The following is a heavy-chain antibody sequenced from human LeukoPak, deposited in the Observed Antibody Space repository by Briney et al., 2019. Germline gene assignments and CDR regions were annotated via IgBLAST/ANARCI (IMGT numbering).Heavy chain of an antibody. J-gene: IGHJ4*02. CDR3: AREPHSSCFDF. V-gene: IGHV3-30*04. CDR2: ISYDGSNK. CDR1: GFTFSSYA. Sequence: GGSLPDTCAASGFTFSSYAMHWVRQAPGKGLEWVAVISYDGSNKYYADSVKGRFTISRDNSKNTLYLQMNSLRAEDTAVYYCAREPHSSCFDFWAEGTLVTVSS. D-gene: IGHD6-6*01.